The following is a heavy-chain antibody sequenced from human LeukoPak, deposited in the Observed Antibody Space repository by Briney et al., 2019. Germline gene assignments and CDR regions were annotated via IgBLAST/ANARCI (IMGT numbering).Heavy chain of an antibody. D-gene: IGHD3-22*01. J-gene: IGHJ4*02. CDR2: IYHSGST. Sequence: SETLSLTCAVSGYSISSGYYWGWIRQPPGKGLEWIGSIYHSGSTYYNPSLKSRVTISVDTSKNQFSLKLSSVTAADTAVYYCASPIWDYYDSSGPPDFDYWGQGALVTVSS. V-gene: IGHV4-38-2*01. CDR1: GYSISSGYY. CDR3: ASPIWDYYDSSGPPDFDY.